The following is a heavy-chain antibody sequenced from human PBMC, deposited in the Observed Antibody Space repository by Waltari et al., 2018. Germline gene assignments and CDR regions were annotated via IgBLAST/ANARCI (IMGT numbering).Heavy chain of an antibody. D-gene: IGHD5-18*01. CDR3: ARDHTGYSYGNFDY. V-gene: IGHV3-33*01. CDR1: EFTFSNYG. CDR2: IWFDGSNK. J-gene: IGHJ4*02. Sequence: QVQLVESGGGVVQPGRSLRPSCAASEFTFSNYGMHWVRQAPGKGLEWVTGIWFDGSNKYYVDSVKGRFTISRDNSKNTLYLQMNSLRVEDTAVYYCARDHTGYSYGNFDYWGQGTLVTVSS.